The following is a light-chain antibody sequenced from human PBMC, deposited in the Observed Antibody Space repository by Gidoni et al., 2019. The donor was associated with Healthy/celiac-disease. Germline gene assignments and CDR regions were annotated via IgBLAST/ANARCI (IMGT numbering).Light chain of an antibody. Sequence: QSALTQPPSASGSPGQSVTISCTGTSSDVGGYNYVSGYQQHPGKAPKLMIYEVSKRPSGVPDRFFGSKSGNTASLTVSGLQAEDEADYYCSSYAGSNNLVFGGGTKLTVL. CDR1: SSDVGGYNY. CDR2: EVS. J-gene: IGLJ2*01. V-gene: IGLV2-8*01. CDR3: SSYAGSNNLV.